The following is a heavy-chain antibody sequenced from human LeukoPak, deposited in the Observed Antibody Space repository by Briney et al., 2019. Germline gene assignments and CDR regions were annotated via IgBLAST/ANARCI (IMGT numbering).Heavy chain of an antibody. D-gene: IGHD5-12*01. J-gene: IGHJ4*02. CDR2: INWNGGST. Sequence: PGRSLRLSCAASGFTFDDYAMHWVRQAPGKGLEWVSGINWNGGSTGYADSVKGRFTISRDNAKNSLYLQMNSLRAEDTALYYCARGRGYSGLHEYYFDYWGQGTLVTVSS. CDR1: GFTFDDYA. V-gene: IGHV3-20*04. CDR3: ARGRGYSGLHEYYFDY.